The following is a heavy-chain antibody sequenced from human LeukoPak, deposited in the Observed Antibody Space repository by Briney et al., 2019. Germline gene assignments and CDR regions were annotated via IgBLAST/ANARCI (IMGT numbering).Heavy chain of an antibody. CDR1: GDSITSGDYY. CDR2: IYHSGIA. V-gene: IGHV4-30-4*08. Sequence: SETLSLTCTVSGDSITSGDYYWSWIRQPPGKGLEWIGYIYHSGIAYYHPSLKSRVSISVDTSKNQFSLNLNSVTAADTAVYYCARGGYCSGGSCYQQYYYDSSGYYYDAFDIWGQGTMVTVSS. J-gene: IGHJ3*02. D-gene: IGHD3-22*01. CDR3: ARGGYCSGGSCYQQYYYDSSGYYYDAFDI.